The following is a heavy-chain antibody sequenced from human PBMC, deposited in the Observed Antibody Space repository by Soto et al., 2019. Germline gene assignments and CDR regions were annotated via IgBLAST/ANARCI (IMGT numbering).Heavy chain of an antibody. CDR2: ISYDGSNK. CDR1: GFTFSSYA. V-gene: IGHV3-30-3*01. J-gene: IGHJ4*02. D-gene: IGHD2-2*03. CDR3: ARDGCAGAYFDY. Sequence: GGSLRLSCAASGFTFSSYAMHWVRQAPGKGLEWVAVISYDGSNKYYADSVKGRFTISRDNSKNTLYLQMNSLRAEDTAVYYCARDGCAGAYFDYWGQGTLVTVSS.